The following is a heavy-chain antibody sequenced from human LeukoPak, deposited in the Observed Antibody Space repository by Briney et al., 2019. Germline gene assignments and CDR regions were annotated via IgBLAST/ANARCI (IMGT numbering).Heavy chain of an antibody. CDR2: IKQDGSQT. D-gene: IGHD1-26*01. CDR1: GFTFSTYW. Sequence: GGSLRLSCEASGFTFSTYWMSWVRQAPGKGLEWVANIKQDGSQTYHADSVKGRFTISRDNAKNSLYLQMNSLRAEDTAVYYCARDGGAPYSGSYDFDYWGQGTLATVSS. J-gene: IGHJ4*02. V-gene: IGHV3-7*01. CDR3: ARDGGAPYSGSYDFDY.